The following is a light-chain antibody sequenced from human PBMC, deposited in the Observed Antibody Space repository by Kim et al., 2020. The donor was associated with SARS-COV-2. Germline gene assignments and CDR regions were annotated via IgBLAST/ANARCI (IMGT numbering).Light chain of an antibody. Sequence: SYELTQPPSVSVAPGKTARITCGENNIGGKSVHWYQQKPGQAPVLVIYYDSDRPSGIPERFSGSNSGNTATLTISRVEAGDEADYYCQVWDSSSDPPVFGGGTQLTVL. J-gene: IGLJ3*02. CDR3: QVWDSSSDPPV. CDR2: YDS. CDR1: NIGGKS. V-gene: IGLV3-21*04.